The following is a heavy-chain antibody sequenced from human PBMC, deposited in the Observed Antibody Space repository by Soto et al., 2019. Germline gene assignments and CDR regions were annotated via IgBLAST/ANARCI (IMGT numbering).Heavy chain of an antibody. J-gene: IGHJ3*02. CDR1: GFIVSSNY. D-gene: IGHD3-22*01. CDR2: IYSDGST. V-gene: IGHV3-53*01. CDR3: AKGRITVIVAAFDI. Sequence: PGGSLRLSCAASGFIVSSNYMSWVRQAPGKGLEWVSVIYSDGSTHYTDSVKDRFIISRDISKNTLYLQMNSLRAEDTAVYYCAKGRITVIVAAFDIWGQGTMVTVS.